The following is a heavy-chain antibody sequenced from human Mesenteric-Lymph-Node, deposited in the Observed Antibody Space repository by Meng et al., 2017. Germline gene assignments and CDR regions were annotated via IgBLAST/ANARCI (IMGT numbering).Heavy chain of an antibody. J-gene: IGHJ6*02. D-gene: IGHD3-3*01. CDR3: ARDTSYYDFWSGYYEYYGMDV. Sequence: GGSLRLSCAASGFTFSSYWMHWVRQAPGKGLVWVSRINSDGSSTSYADSVKGRFTISRDNAKNTLYLQMNSLRAEDTAVYYCARDTSYYDFWSGYYEYYGMDVWGQGTMVTVSS. CDR1: GFTFSSYW. V-gene: IGHV3-74*01. CDR2: INSDGSST.